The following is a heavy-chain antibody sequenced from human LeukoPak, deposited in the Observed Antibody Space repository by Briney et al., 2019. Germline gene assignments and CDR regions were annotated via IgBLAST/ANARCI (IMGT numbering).Heavy chain of an antibody. CDR1: GFTFSSYW. CDR2: IKQDGSEK. CDR3: ARDDYYGSGSYYEGPYFDY. J-gene: IGHJ4*02. V-gene: IGHV3-7*01. Sequence: GGSLRLSCAASGFTFSSYWMSWVRQAPGKGLEWVANIKQDGSEKYYVDSVKGRFTISRDNAKNSLYLQMNSLRAEDTAVYYCARDDYYGSGSYYEGPYFDYWGQGTLVTVPS. D-gene: IGHD3-10*01.